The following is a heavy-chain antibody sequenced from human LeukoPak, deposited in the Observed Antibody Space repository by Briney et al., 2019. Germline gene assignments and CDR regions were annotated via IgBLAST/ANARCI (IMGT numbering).Heavy chain of an antibody. D-gene: IGHD6-13*01. CDR1: GYTFTGYY. CDR2: INPNSGGT. Sequence: ASVTVSCKASGYTFTGYYMHWVRQAPGQGLEWMGRINPNSGGTNYAQKFQGRVTMTRDTSISTAYMELSRLRSDDTAVYYCARDLARIAAAGRDYWGQGTLVTVSS. J-gene: IGHJ4*02. CDR3: ARDLARIAAAGRDY. V-gene: IGHV1-2*06.